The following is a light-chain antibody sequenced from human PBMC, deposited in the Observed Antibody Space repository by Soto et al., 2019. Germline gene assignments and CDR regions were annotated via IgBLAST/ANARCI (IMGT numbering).Light chain of an antibody. V-gene: IGKV3-20*01. J-gene: IGKJ3*01. CDR1: QTISSSY. CDR2: AAS. CDR3: QQFGGSPLFT. Sequence: EIVLTQSPGTLSLSPGERAILSCRASQTISSSYLAWYQQKPGQAPRLLIYAASTRATGIPDRFSGSGSGTDFTLTINRLEPEDFAVYFCQQFGGSPLFTFGPGTNVDIK.